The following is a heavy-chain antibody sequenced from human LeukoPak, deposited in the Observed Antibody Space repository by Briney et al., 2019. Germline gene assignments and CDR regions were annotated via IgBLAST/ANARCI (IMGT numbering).Heavy chain of an antibody. CDR2: ISYSGRT. Sequence: SETLSLTCTVSGGSISTGNVYWGWVRQPLGKGLEWIAYISYSGRTYYNPSLQSRVAISIDTSKNQFSLNLNSVSAADTAVYYCARHVSGTSQFDTWGQGTLVTVSS. D-gene: IGHD1-26*01. J-gene: IGHJ5*02. CDR1: GGSISTGNVY. V-gene: IGHV4-39*01. CDR3: ARHVSGTSQFDT.